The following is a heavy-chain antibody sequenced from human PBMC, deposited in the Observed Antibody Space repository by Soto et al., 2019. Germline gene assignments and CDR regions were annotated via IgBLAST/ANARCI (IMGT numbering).Heavy chain of an antibody. V-gene: IGHV3-30*03. CDR2: ISYDGSNK. D-gene: IGHD3-22*01. J-gene: IGHJ4*02. Sequence: PGGSLRLSCAASGFTFSSYGMHWVRQAPGKGLEWVAVISYDGSNKYYADSVKGRFTISRDNSKNTLYLQMNSLRAEDTAVYYCASCLYYDSSGLDYWGQGTLVTVSS. CDR1: GFTFSSYG. CDR3: ASCLYYDSSGLDY.